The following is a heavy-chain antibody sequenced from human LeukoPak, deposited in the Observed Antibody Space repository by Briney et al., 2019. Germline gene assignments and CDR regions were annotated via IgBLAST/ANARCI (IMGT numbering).Heavy chain of an antibody. CDR1: GFTFSDYY. CDR3: ASHPGEGFWFDP. Sequence: PGGSLRLSCAASGFTFSDYYMSWIRQAPGKGLEWVSYISSSGSTIYYADSVKGRFTISRNNAKNSLYLQMNSLRAEDTAVYYCASHPGEGFWFDPWGQGTLVTVSS. J-gene: IGHJ5*02. V-gene: IGHV3-11*01. CDR2: ISSSGSTI. D-gene: IGHD3-10*01.